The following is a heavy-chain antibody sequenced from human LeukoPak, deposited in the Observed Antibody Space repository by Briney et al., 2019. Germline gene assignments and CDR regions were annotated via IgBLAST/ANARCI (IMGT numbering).Heavy chain of an antibody. CDR1: GITFSSYW. CDR2: INSDGSST. Sequence: GGSLRLSCAASGITFSSYWMHWVRQAPGKGLVWVSRINSDGSSTSYADSVKGRFTISRDNAKNTLYLQMNSLRAEDTAVYYCAKEPEDGYNSPAFDYWGQGTLVTVSS. CDR3: AKEPEDGYNSPAFDY. D-gene: IGHD5-24*01. J-gene: IGHJ4*02. V-gene: IGHV3-74*01.